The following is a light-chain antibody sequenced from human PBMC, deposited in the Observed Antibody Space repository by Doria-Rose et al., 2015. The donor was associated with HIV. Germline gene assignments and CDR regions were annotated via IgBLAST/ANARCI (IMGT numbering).Light chain of an antibody. CDR1: QRVKSSY. V-gene: IGKV3-20*01. J-gene: IGKJ5*01. CDR2: DAS. Sequence: TRSPGTLSLSPGERATLSCRASQRVKSSYLAWYQQKPGQAPMLLIYDASTRATGIPDRFSGSGSGTDFTLTISRLEPEDVAVYYCQQYGTSRGTFGQGTRLEIK. CDR3: QQYGTSRGT.